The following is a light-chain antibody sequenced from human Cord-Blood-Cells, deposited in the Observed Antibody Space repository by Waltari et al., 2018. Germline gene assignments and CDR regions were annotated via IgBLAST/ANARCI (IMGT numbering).Light chain of an antibody. J-gene: IGKJ4*01. CDR2: AAS. V-gene: IGKV1-39*01. CDR1: QSISSY. CDR3: QQSYSTPLT. Sequence: DIQMTQSPSSLSASVGDRVTTTCRASQSISSYLNWYQQKPGKAPKLLIYAASSLQSGVPSRFSGNGSGTDFTLTISSLQPEDFATYYCQQSYSTPLTFGGGTKVEIK.